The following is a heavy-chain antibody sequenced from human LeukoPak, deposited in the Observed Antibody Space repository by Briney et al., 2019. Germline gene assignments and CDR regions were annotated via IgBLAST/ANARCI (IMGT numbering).Heavy chain of an antibody. CDR2: IYSGDST. D-gene: IGHD3-10*01. V-gene: IGHV3-53*01. J-gene: IGHJ5*01. CDR3: AREFSWFGDRPGWFDS. CDR1: GFTVSSNY. Sequence: GGSLRLSCAVSGFTVSSNYMSWVRQAPGRGLEWVSLIYSGDSTYYADSVKGRFTISRDNSKNTLYLQMNSLRAEDAAVYYCAREFSWFGDRPGWFDSWGQGTLVTVSS.